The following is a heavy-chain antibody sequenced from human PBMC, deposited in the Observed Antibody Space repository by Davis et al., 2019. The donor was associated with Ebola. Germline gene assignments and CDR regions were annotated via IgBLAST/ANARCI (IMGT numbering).Heavy chain of an antibody. CDR2: ISGSGGST. Sequence: PGGSLRLSCTDSVITFSSYAMTWVRQAPGKGLEWVSAISGSGGSTYYADSVKGRFTISRDNARNSLYLQMNSLRAEDTAVYYCARDTVTVVHYYYGMDVWGKGTTVTVSS. CDR3: ARDTVTVVHYYYGMDV. D-gene: IGHD4-17*01. V-gene: IGHV3-23*01. CDR1: VITFSSYA. J-gene: IGHJ6*04.